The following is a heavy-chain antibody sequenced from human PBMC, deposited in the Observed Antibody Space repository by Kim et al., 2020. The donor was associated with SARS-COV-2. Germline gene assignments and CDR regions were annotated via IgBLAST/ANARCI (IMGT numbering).Heavy chain of an antibody. D-gene: IGHD1-26*01. Sequence: TLSLTCTVSGGSISSGGYYWSWIRQHPGKGLEWIGYIYYSGSTYYNPSLKSRVTISVDTSKNQFSLKLSSVTAADTAVYYCARDLPSVGATPTLGMDVWGQGTTVTVSS. V-gene: IGHV4-31*03. CDR3: ARDLPSVGATPTLGMDV. J-gene: IGHJ6*02. CDR2: IYYSGST. CDR1: GGSISSGGYY.